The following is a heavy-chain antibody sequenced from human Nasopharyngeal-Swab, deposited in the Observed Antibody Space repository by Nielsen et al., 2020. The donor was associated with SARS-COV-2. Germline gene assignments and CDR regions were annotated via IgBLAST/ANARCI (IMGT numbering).Heavy chain of an antibody. CDR3: ARVGSGFYGMDV. CDR1: GFTVSSNY. D-gene: IGHD3-10*01. V-gene: IGHV3-53*04. Sequence: GESLKISRAASGFTVSSNYMSWVRQAPGKGLEWVSVIYSGGSTYYADSVKGRFTISRHNSKNTLYLQMNSLRAEDTAVYYCARVGSGFYGMDVWGQGTTVTVSS. CDR2: IYSGGST. J-gene: IGHJ6*02.